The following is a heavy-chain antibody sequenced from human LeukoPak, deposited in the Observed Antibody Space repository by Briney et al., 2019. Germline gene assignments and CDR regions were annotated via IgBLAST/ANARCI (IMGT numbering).Heavy chain of an antibody. CDR1: GFTFSTYS. Sequence: PGGSLRLSCAASGFTFSTYSMNWVRQAPGKGLEWVSAISGSGGSTYYADSVKGRFTISRDNSKNTLYLQMNSLRAEDTAVYYCAKGKLAARPGYFDYWGQGTLVTVSS. CDR2: ISGSGGST. J-gene: IGHJ4*02. CDR3: AKGKLAARPGYFDY. D-gene: IGHD6-6*01. V-gene: IGHV3-23*01.